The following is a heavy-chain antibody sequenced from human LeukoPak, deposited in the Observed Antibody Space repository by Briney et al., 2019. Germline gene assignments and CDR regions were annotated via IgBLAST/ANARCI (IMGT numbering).Heavy chain of an antibody. CDR1: GFTFSSYS. CDR3: ARDRGSGYYYYYGMDV. CDR2: ISSSSSYI. V-gene: IGHV3-21*01. D-gene: IGHD2-15*01. Sequence: PGGSLRLSCAASGFTFSSYSMNWVRQAPGKGLEWVSSISSSSSYIYYADSVKGRFTISRDNAKNSLYLQMNSLRAEDTAVYYCARDRGSGYYYYYGMDVWGQGTTVTVSS. J-gene: IGHJ6*02.